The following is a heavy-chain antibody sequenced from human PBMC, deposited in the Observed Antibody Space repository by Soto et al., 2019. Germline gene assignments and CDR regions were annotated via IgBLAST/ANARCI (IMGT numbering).Heavy chain of an antibody. CDR1: GYTLTELS. CDR2: FDPEDGET. CDR3: ARDQEAYYYGSGSYRWFDP. J-gene: IGHJ5*02. D-gene: IGHD3-10*01. V-gene: IGHV1-24*01. Sequence: ASVKVSCQVSGYTLTELSMHWVRQAPGKGLEWMGGFDPEDGETIYAQKFQGRVTITADESTSTAYMELSSLRSEDTAVYYCARDQEAYYYGSGSYRWFDPWGQGTLVTVSS.